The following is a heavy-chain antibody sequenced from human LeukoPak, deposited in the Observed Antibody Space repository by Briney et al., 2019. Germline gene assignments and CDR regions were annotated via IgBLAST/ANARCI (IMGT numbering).Heavy chain of an antibody. CDR2: IRGNGNDK. J-gene: IGHJ4*02. V-gene: IGHV3-7*03. D-gene: IGHD3-22*01. CDR3: ARDYNYCPADS. Sequence: GGSLRLSCTVSGFTFSNFWMTWVRQTPGKGLEWVANIRGNGNDKNYVDSVKGRFTISRDNAKNSFYLQMNSLRADDTAVYYCARDYNYCPADSWGQGTLVTVCS. CDR1: GFTFSNFW.